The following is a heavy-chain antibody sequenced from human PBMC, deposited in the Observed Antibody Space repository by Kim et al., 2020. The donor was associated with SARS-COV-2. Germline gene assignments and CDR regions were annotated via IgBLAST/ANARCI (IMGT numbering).Heavy chain of an antibody. CDR2: ISSSSSYM. Sequence: GGSLRLSCAASGFTFSSYSMNWVRQAPGKGLEWVSSISSSSSYMFYADSVKGRFTISRDNAKNSLYLQMNSLRAEDTAVYYCARDFGYCSSTSCSHPLWYWGQGTLVTVSS. J-gene: IGHJ4*02. D-gene: IGHD2-2*03. V-gene: IGHV3-21*01. CDR1: GFTFSSYS. CDR3: ARDFGYCSSTSCSHPLWY.